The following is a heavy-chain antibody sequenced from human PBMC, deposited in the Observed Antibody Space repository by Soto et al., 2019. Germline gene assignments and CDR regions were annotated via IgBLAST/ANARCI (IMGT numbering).Heavy chain of an antibody. V-gene: IGHV1-18*01. CDR1: GYTFTSYG. J-gene: IGHJ6*03. CDR3: ATHGYCSGGSCYGRRYYYMDV. Sequence: GASVKVSCKVSGYTFTSYGISWVRQAPGQGLEWMGWISAYNGNTNYAQKLQGRVTMTTDTSTSTAYMELRSLRSDDTAVYYCATHGYCSGGSCYGRRYYYMDVWGKGTTVTVS. CDR2: ISAYNGNT. D-gene: IGHD2-15*01.